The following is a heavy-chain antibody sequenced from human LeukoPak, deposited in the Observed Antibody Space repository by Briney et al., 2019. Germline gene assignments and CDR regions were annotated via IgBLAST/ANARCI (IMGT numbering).Heavy chain of an antibody. CDR1: GSIFTSYW. CDR3: ARLPAATYNWFDP. J-gene: IGHJ5*02. Sequence: GGSLKISCQGAGSIFTSYWIGWGRQLQGKGVEGMGIIYTGDSDTRYSPSFQGQVTISADKSISTAYLQWSSLKASDTAMYYCARLPAATYNWFDPWGQGTLVTVSS. CDR2: IYTGDSDT. D-gene: IGHD2-2*01. V-gene: IGHV5-51*01.